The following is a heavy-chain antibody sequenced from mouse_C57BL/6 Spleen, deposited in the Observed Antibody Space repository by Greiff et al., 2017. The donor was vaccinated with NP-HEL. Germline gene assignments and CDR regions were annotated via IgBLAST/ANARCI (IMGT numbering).Heavy chain of an antibody. CDR1: GYTFTSYD. J-gene: IGHJ4*01. V-gene: IGHV1-85*01. Sequence: VQLQQSGPELVKPGASVKLSCKASGYTFTSYDINWVKQRPGQGLEWIGWIYPRDGSTKYNEKFRGKATLTVDTSSSTAYMELHSLTSDDAAVYFCARSHYYYDDYAMDYWGQGTSVTVSS. D-gene: IGHD2-4*01. CDR3: ARSHYYYDDYAMDY. CDR2: IYPRDGST.